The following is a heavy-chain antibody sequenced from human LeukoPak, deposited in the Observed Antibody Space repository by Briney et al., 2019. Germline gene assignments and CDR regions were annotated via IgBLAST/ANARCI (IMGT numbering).Heavy chain of an antibody. J-gene: IGHJ4*02. CDR2: ISYDGSNK. CDR1: GFTFSSYG. V-gene: IGHV3-30*18. Sequence: PGGSLRLSCAASGFTFSSYGMHWVRQAPGKGLEWVAVISYDGSNKYYADSVKGRFTISRDNFKNTLYLQMNSLRAEDTAVYYCANFLFDYWGQGTLVTVSS. CDR3: ANFLFDY.